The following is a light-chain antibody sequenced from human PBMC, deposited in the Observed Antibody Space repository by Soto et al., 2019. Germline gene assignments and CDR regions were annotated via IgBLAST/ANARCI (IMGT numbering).Light chain of an antibody. CDR3: QSSGV. J-gene: IGLJ3*02. CDR2: GNN. V-gene: IGLV1-40*01. CDR1: GSNIGAGYD. Sequence: QSVLTQPPSVSGAPGQRVTISCTGSGSNIGAGYDVHWYQQLPGTAPKLLIYGNNNRPSGVPDRFSGSKSGTSASLAITGLQAEDEADYYCQSSGVFGGGTKLTV.